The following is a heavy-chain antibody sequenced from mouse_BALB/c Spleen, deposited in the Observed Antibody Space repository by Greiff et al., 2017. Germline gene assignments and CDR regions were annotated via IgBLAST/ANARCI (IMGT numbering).Heavy chain of an antibody. CDR2: INPDSSTI. CDR3: ARLITTRFAY. J-gene: IGHJ3*01. D-gene: IGHD2-4*01. V-gene: IGHV4-1*02. CDR1: GFAFSRYW. Sequence: EVQRVESGGGLVQPGGSLKLSCAASGFAFSRYWMSWVRQAPGKGLEWIGEINPDSSTINYTPSLKDKFIISRDNAKNTLYLQMSKVRSEDTALYYCARLITTRFAYWGQGTLVTVSA.